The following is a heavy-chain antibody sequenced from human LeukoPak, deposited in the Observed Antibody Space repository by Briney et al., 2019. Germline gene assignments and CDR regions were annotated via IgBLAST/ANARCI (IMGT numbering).Heavy chain of an antibody. CDR2: ISSSSSTI. CDR3: ARGREF. Sequence: PGGTLRLSCAASGFTFSSYTMNWVRQAPGKGLEWISYISSSSSTIYYADSVKGRFTVSRDNAKNSLYLQMNSLRAEDTAVYYCARGREFWGQGTLVTVSS. J-gene: IGHJ4*02. V-gene: IGHV3-48*01. CDR1: GFTFSSYT.